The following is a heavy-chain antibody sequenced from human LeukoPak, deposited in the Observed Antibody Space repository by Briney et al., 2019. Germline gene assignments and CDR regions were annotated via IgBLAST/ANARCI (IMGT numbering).Heavy chain of an antibody. CDR2: IYYSGST. Sequence: SETLSLTCTGSGGSISSYYWSWIRQPPGKGLEWIGYIYYSGSTYYNPSLKSRVTISVDTSKNQFSLKLSSVTAADTAVYYCARVRGSGKYYYYYMDVWGKGTTVTISS. CDR3: ARVRGSGKYYYYYMDV. D-gene: IGHD3-10*01. CDR1: GGSISSYY. V-gene: IGHV4-59*12. J-gene: IGHJ6*03.